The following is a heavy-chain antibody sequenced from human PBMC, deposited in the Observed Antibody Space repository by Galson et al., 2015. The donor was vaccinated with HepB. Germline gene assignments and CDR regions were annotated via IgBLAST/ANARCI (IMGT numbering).Heavy chain of an antibody. CDR3: ARGVTIFGAGDY. CDR1: GYTFTRYD. J-gene: IGHJ4*02. Sequence: SVKVSCKASGYTFTRYDINWVRQATGQGLEWMGWMNPNSGNTGYAQKFQGRVTMTRNTSISTAYMELSSLRSEDTAVYYCARGVTIFGAGDYWGQGTLVTVSS. V-gene: IGHV1-8*01. CDR2: MNPNSGNT. D-gene: IGHD3-3*01.